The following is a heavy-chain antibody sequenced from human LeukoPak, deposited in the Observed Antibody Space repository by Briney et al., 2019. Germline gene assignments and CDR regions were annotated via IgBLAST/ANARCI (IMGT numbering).Heavy chain of an antibody. CDR2: VSYDGNNK. Sequence: GGSLRLSCAASGFTFSSYAMSWVRQAPGKGLEWVAVVSYDGNNKYYADSVKGRFTISRDNSKNTLYLQMSSLRTEDTAVYYCARPVARQQWLVPFDSWGQGTLVTVSS. CDR1: GFTFSSYA. J-gene: IGHJ4*02. V-gene: IGHV3-30-3*01. D-gene: IGHD6-19*01. CDR3: ARPVARQQWLVPFDS.